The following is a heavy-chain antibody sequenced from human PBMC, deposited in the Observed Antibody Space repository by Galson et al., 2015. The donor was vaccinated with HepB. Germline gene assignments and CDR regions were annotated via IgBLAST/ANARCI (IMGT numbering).Heavy chain of an antibody. V-gene: IGHV7-4-1*02. J-gene: IGHJ3*02. CDR2: INTDTGHP. CDR1: RYTFTNYG. Sequence: SVKVSCKASRYTFTNYGMNRVRQAPGQGLEWMGWINTDTGHPTYAQGFTGRFVLPLDTSVSTAYLQISSLKAEDTAMYYCARHHGAFDIWGQGTMVTVSS. CDR3: ARHHGAFDI.